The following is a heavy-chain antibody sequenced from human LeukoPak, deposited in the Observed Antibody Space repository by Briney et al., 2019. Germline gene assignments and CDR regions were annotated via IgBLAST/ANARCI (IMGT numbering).Heavy chain of an antibody. CDR3: ARGVNTTCGTSCYEEPTDY. CDR1: GGSFSGYY. D-gene: IGHD2-2*01. V-gene: IGHV4-34*01. CDR2: INHSGST. Sequence: SETLSLTCAVYGGSFSGYYWSWIRQPPGKGLEWIGEINHSGSTNYNPSLKSRVTISVDTSKNQFSLKLSSVTAADTAVYYCARGVNTTCGTSCYEEPTDYWGQGTLVTVSS. J-gene: IGHJ4*02.